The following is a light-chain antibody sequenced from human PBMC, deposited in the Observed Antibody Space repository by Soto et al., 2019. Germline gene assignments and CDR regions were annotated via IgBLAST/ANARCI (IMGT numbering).Light chain of an antibody. CDR2: CSS. CDR1: QSVNSK. Sequence: EIVMTQSPATLSVSPGERVTLSCRASQSVNSKVAWYQQKPGQAPRLLIYCSSSRATGIPDRFSGSGSGTDFTLTISRLEPEDFATYYCHQYDSWTFGQGTKVDIK. CDR3: HQYDSWT. J-gene: IGKJ1*01. V-gene: IGKV3D-15*01.